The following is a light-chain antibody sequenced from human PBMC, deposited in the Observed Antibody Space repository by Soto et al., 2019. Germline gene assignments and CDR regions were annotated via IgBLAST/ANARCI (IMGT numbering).Light chain of an antibody. V-gene: IGLV2-8*01. CDR1: FNDVGGYNY. Sequence: QSALTQPPSASGSPGQSVTISCTGTFNDVGGYNYVSWYQQHPGKAPKVIIYEVYKRPSGFPDRFSGSKSGKTASLTVSGLQADDEADYYCSSYVGNNNLVFGGGTQLTVL. CDR3: SSYVGNNNLV. J-gene: IGLJ3*02. CDR2: EVY.